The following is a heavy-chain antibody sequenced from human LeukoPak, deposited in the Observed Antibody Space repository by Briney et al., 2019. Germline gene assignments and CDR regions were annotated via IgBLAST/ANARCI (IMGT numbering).Heavy chain of an antibody. J-gene: IGHJ4*02. CDR3: ARRLKTAVAEYYFDY. V-gene: IGHV4-39*02. CDR2: LYYSGSP. Sequence: SETLSLTCTVSGGSISSSSYYWGWIRQPPGKGLEWIGSLYYSGSPYYNPSLKSRVTISVDTSKNRFSLKLNSVTAADPAVYYCARRLKTAVAEYYFDYWGQGTLVTVSS. CDR1: GGSISSSSYY. D-gene: IGHD6-19*01.